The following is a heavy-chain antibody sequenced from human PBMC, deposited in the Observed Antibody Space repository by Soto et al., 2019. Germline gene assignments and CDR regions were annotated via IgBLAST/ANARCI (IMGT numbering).Heavy chain of an antibody. CDR2: IYYSGST. V-gene: IGHV4-59*01. CDR1: GGSISSYY. CDR3: ARTRSGDWYFDY. J-gene: IGHJ4*02. D-gene: IGHD2-21*02. Sequence: ETLSLTCTVSGGSISSYYWSWIRQPPGKGLEWIGYIYYSGSTNYNPSLKSRVTISVDTSKNQFSLKLSSVTAADTAVYYCARTRSGDWYFDYWGQGTLVTVSS.